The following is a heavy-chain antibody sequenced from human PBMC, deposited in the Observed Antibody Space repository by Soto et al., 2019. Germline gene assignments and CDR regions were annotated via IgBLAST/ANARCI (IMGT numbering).Heavy chain of an antibody. J-gene: IGHJ6*02. CDR1: GFTFSSCA. CDR3: AKGRSYYYYYVVDV. Sequence: PGGSLRLSCAASGFTFSSCAMGWVRQAPGKGLEWVSDIIDSGGSTYYADSVKGRFTISRDNSKSTLYLQMNSLRAEDTALYYCAKGRSYYYYYVVDVWSQGSTVTVSS. CDR2: IIDSGGST. V-gene: IGHV3-23*01.